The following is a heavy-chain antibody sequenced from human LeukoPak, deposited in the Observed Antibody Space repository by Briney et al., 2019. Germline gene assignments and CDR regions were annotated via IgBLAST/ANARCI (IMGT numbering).Heavy chain of an antibody. CDR3: ARENLLWFGEGTDAFDI. J-gene: IGHJ3*02. CDR2: IKQDGSEK. CDR1: GVTFISDW. Sequence: GGSLRLSCAASGVTFISDWMSWVRQAPGKGLEWVANIKQDGSEKYYVDSVKGRFTISRDNAKNSLYLQMNSLRAEDTAVYYCARENLLWFGEGTDAFDIWGQGTMVTVSS. V-gene: IGHV3-7*01. D-gene: IGHD3-10*01.